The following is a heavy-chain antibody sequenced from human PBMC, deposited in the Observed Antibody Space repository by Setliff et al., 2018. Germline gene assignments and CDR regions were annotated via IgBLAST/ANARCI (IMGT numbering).Heavy chain of an antibody. CDR1: GDPMSGAS. D-gene: IGHD2-15*01. CDR3: AKGGTYRYFDY. Sequence: SETLSLTCTVSGDPMSGASIWSWIRQPPGKGLEFMGYVFPNGASKYDPSLKSRLSISADTSKNQFSLKLTSVTAADTAVYFCAKGGTYRYFDYWGQGTLVTVSS. V-gene: IGHV4-59*01. J-gene: IGHJ4*02. CDR2: VFPNGAS.